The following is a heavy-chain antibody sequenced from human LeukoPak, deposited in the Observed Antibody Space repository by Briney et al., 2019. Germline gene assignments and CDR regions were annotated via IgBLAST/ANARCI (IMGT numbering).Heavy chain of an antibody. CDR1: QFTFSRYG. Sequence: GGSLRLSCAASQFTFSRYGMNWVRQAPGKGLEWVSFIGTSSNYIYYADSVKGRFTISRDNAKNSLFLQMNSLRAEDTAVYYCARVGYSSGWTLDYWGQGTLVTVSS. D-gene: IGHD6-19*01. CDR2: IGTSSNYI. J-gene: IGHJ4*02. V-gene: IGHV3-21*04. CDR3: ARVGYSSGWTLDY.